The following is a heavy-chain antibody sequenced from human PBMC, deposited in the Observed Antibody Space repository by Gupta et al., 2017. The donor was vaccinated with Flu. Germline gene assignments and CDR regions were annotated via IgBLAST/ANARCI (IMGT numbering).Heavy chain of an antibody. D-gene: IGHD2-2*01. CDR2: ISNHGGNT. CDR1: GFTFSSYA. Sequence: EVQILESGGGLVQPGGSLRLSCAASGFTFSSYAMSWVRQAPGKGLEWVSVISNHGGNTYSADSVKGRFIMSRDNSKNSLYLQMNSLTAEDTAVYFCAKGRVPFVLVPDAMDSWGQGTLVTVSS. CDR3: AKGRVPFVLVPDAMDS. V-gene: IGHV3-23*01. J-gene: IGHJ4*02.